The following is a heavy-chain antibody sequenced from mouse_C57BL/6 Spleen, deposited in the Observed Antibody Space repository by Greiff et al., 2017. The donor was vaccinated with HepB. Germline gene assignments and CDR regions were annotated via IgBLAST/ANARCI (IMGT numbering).Heavy chain of an antibody. CDR3: ARGGFYYGSLYYAMDY. V-gene: IGHV1-80*01. CDR2: IYPGDGDT. Sequence: QVQLKQSGAELVKPGASVKISCKASGYAFSNYWMNWVKQRPGKGLEWIGQIYPGDGDTNYNGKFKGKATLTADKSSSTAYMQLSSLTSEDAAVFFCARGGFYYGSLYYAMDYWGQGTSVTVSS. D-gene: IGHD2-2*01. CDR1: GYAFSNYW. J-gene: IGHJ4*01.